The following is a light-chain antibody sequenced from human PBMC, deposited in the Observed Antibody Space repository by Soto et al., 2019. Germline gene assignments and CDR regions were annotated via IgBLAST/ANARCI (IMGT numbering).Light chain of an antibody. Sequence: DIQMTQSPSTLSASVGDRVTITCRASQTVDTWLAWYQQRPGKAPNLLIYQASSLESGVPSRFTGSGSGTEFTLTISSLQPDDSATYYCQHYSSYPHTFGQGTKLEIK. V-gene: IGKV1-5*03. CDR3: QHYSSYPHT. CDR2: QAS. CDR1: QTVDTW. J-gene: IGKJ2*01.